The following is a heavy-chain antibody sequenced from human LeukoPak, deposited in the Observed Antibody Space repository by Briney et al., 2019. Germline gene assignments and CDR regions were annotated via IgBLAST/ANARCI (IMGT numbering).Heavy chain of an antibody. D-gene: IGHD5-24*01. Sequence: SSETLSLTCTVSGGSISSYYWSWIRQPPGKGLEWIGYIYYSGSTYYNPSLKSRVSISVDTSKNQFSLKLSSVTAADTAVYYCARARCDTAITPRYWYFDLWGRGTLVAVSS. V-gene: IGHV4-59*08. CDR3: ARARCDTAITPRYWYFDL. J-gene: IGHJ2*01. CDR1: GGSISSYY. CDR2: IYYSGST.